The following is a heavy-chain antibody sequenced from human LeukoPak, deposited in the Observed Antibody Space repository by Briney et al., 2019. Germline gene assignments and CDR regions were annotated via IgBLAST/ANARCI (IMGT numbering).Heavy chain of an antibody. V-gene: IGHV3-11*01. Sequence: GGSLRPSCAASGFTFSDYYMSWIRQAPGKGLEWVSYISSSGSTIYYADSVKGRFTISRDNAKNSLYLQMNSLRAEDTAVYYCARRYSYGSLFDYWGQGTLVTVSS. D-gene: IGHD5-18*01. CDR2: ISSSGSTI. J-gene: IGHJ4*02. CDR1: GFTFSDYY. CDR3: ARRYSYGSLFDY.